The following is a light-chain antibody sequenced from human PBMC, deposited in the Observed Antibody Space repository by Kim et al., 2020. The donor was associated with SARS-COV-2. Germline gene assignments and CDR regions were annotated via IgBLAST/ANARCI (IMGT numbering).Light chain of an antibody. V-gene: IGKV1-6*01. CDR3: LQDYSYTIT. CDR1: QDIRND. J-gene: IGKJ5*01. CDR2: AAS. Sequence: AIQMTQSPSSLSASLGDRVTFTCRASQDIRNDVGWYQQKPGKAPKLLIHAASNLQSGVPSRFSGSGSGTDFTLTISSLQPEDFATYYCLQDYSYTITFGQGTRLEIK.